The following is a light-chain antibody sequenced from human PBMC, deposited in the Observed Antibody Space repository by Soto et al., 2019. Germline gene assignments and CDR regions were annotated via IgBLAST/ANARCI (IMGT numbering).Light chain of an antibody. Sequence: SYELTQPPSVSVAPGKTARITCGGNNIGSKSVHWYQQKPGQAPVLVIYCDSDRPSGIPERFSGSNSGNTATLTISRVEAGDEADYYCQVWDSSSDRHVFGTGTKVTVL. CDR1: NIGSKS. V-gene: IGLV3-21*04. CDR3: QVWDSSSDRHV. J-gene: IGLJ1*01. CDR2: CDS.